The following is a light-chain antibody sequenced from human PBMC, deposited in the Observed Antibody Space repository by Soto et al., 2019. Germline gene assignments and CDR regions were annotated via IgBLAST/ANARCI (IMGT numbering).Light chain of an antibody. Sequence: QSALTQPAPVSGYPVQSITISCTGSSSDIGTYHYLSWYQHQPCRAHKLIISDVTDRPSGVSDRFSGSKSGNTASLTISGLQADDEADYDCSSYRKSNTLVFGTGTKLTVL. CDR3: SSYRKSNTLV. V-gene: IGLV2-14*01. CDR2: DVT. CDR1: SSDIGTYHY. J-gene: IGLJ1*01.